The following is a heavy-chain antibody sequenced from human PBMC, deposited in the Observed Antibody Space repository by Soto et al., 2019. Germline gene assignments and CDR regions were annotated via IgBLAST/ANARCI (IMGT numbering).Heavy chain of an antibody. J-gene: IGHJ6*02. CDR2: ISGSGGST. Sequence: GGSLRLSCAASGFTFSSYAMSWVRQAPGRGLEWVSAISGSGGSTYYADSVKGRFTISRDNSKNTLYLQMNSLRAEDTAVYYCAKEENYYGSGSYYTPLSYYGMDVWGQGTTVTVSS. D-gene: IGHD3-10*01. V-gene: IGHV3-23*01. CDR1: GFTFSSYA. CDR3: AKEENYYGSGSYYTPLSYYGMDV.